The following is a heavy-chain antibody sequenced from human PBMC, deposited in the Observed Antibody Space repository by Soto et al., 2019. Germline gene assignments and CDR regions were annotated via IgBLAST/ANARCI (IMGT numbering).Heavy chain of an antibody. CDR1: GYTFTSYG. Sequence: GASVKVSCKPSGYTFTSYGITWVRQAPGQGLEWMGWISAYNGNTNYAQKFQGRVTMTTDTSTSTAYMELRSLGSDDTAVYYCASGWFGEFVSQFDYWGQGTLVTVSS. CDR2: ISAYNGNT. D-gene: IGHD3-10*01. CDR3: ASGWFGEFVSQFDY. J-gene: IGHJ4*02. V-gene: IGHV1-18*01.